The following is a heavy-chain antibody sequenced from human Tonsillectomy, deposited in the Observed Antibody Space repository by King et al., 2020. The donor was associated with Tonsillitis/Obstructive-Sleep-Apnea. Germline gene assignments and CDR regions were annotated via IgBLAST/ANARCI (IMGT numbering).Heavy chain of an antibody. CDR1: GFTFSTYG. CDR3: ARDTHYYGSGSYYPRHYYGMDV. Sequence: VQLVESGGGVVQPGRSLRISCAASGFTFSTYGIHWVRQAPGKGPEWVAIIWHDGINKYYADSVKGRFTISRDNSKNTLYLEMNSLRAEDTAVYYCARDTHYYGSGSYYPRHYYGMDVWGQGTTVTVSS. D-gene: IGHD3-10*01. V-gene: IGHV3-33*01. J-gene: IGHJ6*02. CDR2: IWHDGINK.